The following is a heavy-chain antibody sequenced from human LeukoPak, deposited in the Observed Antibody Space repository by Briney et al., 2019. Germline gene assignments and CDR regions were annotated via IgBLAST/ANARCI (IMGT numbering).Heavy chain of an antibody. CDR2: IKQDGSEK. CDR1: GFTFSSYW. V-gene: IGHV3-7*01. D-gene: IGHD6-13*01. Sequence: GGSLRLSCAASGFTFSSYWMSWVRQAPGKGLEWVANIKQDGSEKYYVDSVKGRFTISRDNAKNSLYLQMNSLRAEDTAVYYCARGEPPGYSSSWYSPYYYYGMDVWGQGTTVTVSS. CDR3: ARGEPPGYSSSWYSPYYYYGMDV. J-gene: IGHJ6*02.